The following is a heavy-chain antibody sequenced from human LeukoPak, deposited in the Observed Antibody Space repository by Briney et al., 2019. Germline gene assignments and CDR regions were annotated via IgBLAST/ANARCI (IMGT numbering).Heavy chain of an antibody. V-gene: IGHV4-59*01. CDR1: GGSISSYY. Sequence: SETLSLTCTVSGGSISSYYWSWIRQPPGKGPEWIGYIYYSGSTNYNPSLKSRVTISLDTSKNHFSLKLTSVTAADTAVYYCARALGLYGSGTSYYFDYWGQGTLVTVSS. D-gene: IGHD3-10*01. CDR3: ARALGLYGSGTSYYFDY. CDR2: IYYSGST. J-gene: IGHJ4*02.